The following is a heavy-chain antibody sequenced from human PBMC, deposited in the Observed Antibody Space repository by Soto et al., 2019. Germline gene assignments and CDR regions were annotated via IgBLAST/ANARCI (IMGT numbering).Heavy chain of an antibody. CDR3: TTDRGRFYDFDY. J-gene: IGHJ4*02. CDR2: IKSKGDGGTR. CDR1: GFTFSNAW. D-gene: IGHD2-2*01. V-gene: IGHV3-15*01. Sequence: EVQLVESGGGLVKPGGSLRLSCAASGFTFSNAWMSWVRQVPGKGLEWVGRIKSKGDGGTRDYAAPVKGRFTISRDDAENTLYMQMNSLKSVDTAVYYRTTDRGRFYDFDYWGQGTLVTVSS.